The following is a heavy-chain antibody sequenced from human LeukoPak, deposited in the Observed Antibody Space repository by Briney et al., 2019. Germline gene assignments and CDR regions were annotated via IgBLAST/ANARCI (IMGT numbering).Heavy chain of an antibody. V-gene: IGHV4-31*03. CDR3: ARVLPHRHLRYGYYGRRGYAFDI. D-gene: IGHD4-17*01. J-gene: IGHJ3*02. CDR1: GGSISSGGYY. CDR2: IYYSGST. Sequence: SETLSLTCTVSGGSISSGGYYSSWIRQHPGKGLEWIGYIYYSGSTYYNPSLKSRVIISVDTSKNQFSLKLSSVTAADTAVYYCARVLPHRHLRYGYYGRRGYAFDIWGQGTMVTVSS.